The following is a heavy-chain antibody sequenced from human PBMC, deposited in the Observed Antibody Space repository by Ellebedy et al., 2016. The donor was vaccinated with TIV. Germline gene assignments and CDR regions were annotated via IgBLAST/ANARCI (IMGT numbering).Heavy chain of an antibody. CDR2: INAGNGNT. J-gene: IGHJ6*02. D-gene: IGHD5-12*01. V-gene: IGHV1-3*01. CDR3: ARDSRWLRPPYYYYGMDV. Sequence: ASVKVSCKASGYTFTSYAMHWVRQAPGQRLEWMGWINAGNGNTKYSQKFQGRVTITRDTSASTAYMELSSLRSEDTAVYYCARDSRWLRPPYYYYGMDVWGQGTTVTVSS. CDR1: GYTFTSYA.